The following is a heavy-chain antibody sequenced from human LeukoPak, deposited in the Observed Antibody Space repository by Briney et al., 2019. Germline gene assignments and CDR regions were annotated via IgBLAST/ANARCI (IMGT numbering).Heavy chain of an antibody. Sequence: PSETLSLTCTVSGVSISSYYWNWIRQPPGKGLEWIGYIYYSGSTNYNPALKSRVTISVETSKNQFSLKLSSVTAADTAVYYWAREGMYYYGSGSLRDGIDVWGKGTTVTISS. V-gene: IGHV4-59*01. D-gene: IGHD3-10*01. CDR1: GVSISSYY. J-gene: IGHJ6*04. CDR2: IYYSGST. CDR3: AREGMYYYGSGSLRDGIDV.